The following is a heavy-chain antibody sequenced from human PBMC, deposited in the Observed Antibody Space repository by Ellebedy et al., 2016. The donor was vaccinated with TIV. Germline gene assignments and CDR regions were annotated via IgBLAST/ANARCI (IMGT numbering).Heavy chain of an antibody. Sequence: MPSETLSLTCTVSGASFSSRSYYWGWIRQAPGKGLQWIGSIYSSWNTYYNPSLESRVTMSIDTSKNQFSLKLTSVTAADTAVYYCAADRSISWYFYWGQGTLVTVSS. D-gene: IGHD2-2*01. CDR1: GASFSSRSYY. J-gene: IGHJ4*02. V-gene: IGHV4-39*07. CDR3: AADRSISWYFY. CDR2: IYSSWNT.